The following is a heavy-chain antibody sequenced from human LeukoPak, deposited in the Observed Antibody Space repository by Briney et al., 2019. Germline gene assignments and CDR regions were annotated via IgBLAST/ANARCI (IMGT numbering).Heavy chain of an antibody. D-gene: IGHD3-3*01. V-gene: IGHV1-8*03. Sequence: GASVKVSCKASGYTFTSYDINWVRQPTGQGLEWMGWMNPNSGNTGYAQKFQGRVTITRNTSISTAYMELSSLRSEDTAVYYCARVNKYYDFWSAPFSGWFDPWGQGTLVTVSS. CDR3: ARVNKYYDFWSAPFSGWFDP. CDR2: MNPNSGNT. CDR1: GYTFTSYD. J-gene: IGHJ5*02.